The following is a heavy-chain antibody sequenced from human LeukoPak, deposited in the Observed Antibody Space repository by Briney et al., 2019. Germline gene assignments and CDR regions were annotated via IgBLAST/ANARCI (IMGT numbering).Heavy chain of an antibody. V-gene: IGHV3-48*02. D-gene: IGHD3-9*01. J-gene: IGHJ6*02. CDR3: ARGHDYDILTGWSYYYYGMDV. CDR1: GFTFSSYS. Sequence: GGSLRLSCAASGFTFSSYSMNWVRQAPGKGLEWVSYISSSSSTIYYADSVKGRFTISRDNAKNSLYLQMNSLRDEDTAVYYCARGHDYDILTGWSYYYYGMDVWGQGTTVTVSS. CDR2: ISSSSSTI.